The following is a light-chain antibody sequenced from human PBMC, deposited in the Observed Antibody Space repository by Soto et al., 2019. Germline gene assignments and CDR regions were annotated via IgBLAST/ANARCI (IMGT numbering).Light chain of an antibody. V-gene: IGKV1-5*03. J-gene: IGKJ3*01. CDR3: QQYNSYPLT. CDR1: QSISSW. CDR2: KAS. Sequence: DIQMTQSPSTLSASVGDRVTITCRASQSISSWLAWYQQKPGKAPKLLSYKASSLESGVPSRFCGNGSGTEFTLTISSLQPNDFATYYCQQYNSYPLTFGPGTKVDIK.